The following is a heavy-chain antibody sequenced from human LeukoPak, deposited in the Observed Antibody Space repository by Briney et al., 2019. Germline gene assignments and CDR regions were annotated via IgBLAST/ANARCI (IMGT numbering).Heavy chain of an antibody. V-gene: IGHV4-61*09. J-gene: IGHJ2*01. CDR3: ARAPSRDYNWYFDL. CDR1: GDSISSGDYY. CDR2: VYSSGST. Sequence: PSETLSLTCTVSGDSISSGDYYWSWIRQSAGTGLEWIGHVYSSGSTNYQSALKSRVTISVDTSKNQFSLKMSSVTAADTALYSCARAPSRDYNWYFDLWGRGTLVTVSS. D-gene: IGHD3-10*01.